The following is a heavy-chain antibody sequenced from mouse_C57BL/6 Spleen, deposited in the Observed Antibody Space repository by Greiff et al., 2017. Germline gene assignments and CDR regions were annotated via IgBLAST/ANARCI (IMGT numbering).Heavy chain of an antibody. V-gene: IGHV1-52*01. CDR2: IDPSDSET. CDR3: GRGLGGAMDY. D-gene: IGHD4-1*01. J-gene: IGHJ4*01. Sequence: LQQPGAELVRPGSSVKLSCKASGYTFTSYWMHWVKQRPIQGLEWIGNIDPSDSETHYNQKFKDKATLTVDKSSSTAYMQRSSLTSEDSAVYYCGRGLGGAMDYWGQGTSVTVSS. CDR1: GYTFTSYW.